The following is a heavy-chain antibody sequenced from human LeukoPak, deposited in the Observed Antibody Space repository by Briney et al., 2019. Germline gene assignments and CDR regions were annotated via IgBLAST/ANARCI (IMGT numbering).Heavy chain of an antibody. Sequence: PGGSLRLSCAASGFTFSNYAMSWVRQTPGKGLEWVSAITGGGHTTYYADSVKGGFTISRDNSKNTLYLQLNSLTAEDTAIYYCTTYTVTPRHFDYWGQGTLVIVSS. J-gene: IGHJ4*02. CDR3: TTYTVTPRHFDY. D-gene: IGHD4-17*01. CDR1: GFTFSNYA. V-gene: IGHV3-23*01. CDR2: ITGGGHTT.